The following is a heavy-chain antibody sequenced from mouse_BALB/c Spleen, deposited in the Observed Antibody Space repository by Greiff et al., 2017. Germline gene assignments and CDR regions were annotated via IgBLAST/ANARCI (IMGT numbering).Heavy chain of an antibody. CDR2: ISSGGSYT. CDR3: ARQTYYRHLDY. D-gene: IGHD2-12*01. CDR1: GFTFSSYA. V-gene: IGHV5-9-3*01. J-gene: IGHJ2*01. Sequence: EVKLMESGGGLVKPGGSLKLSCAASGFTFSSYAMSWVRQTPEKRLEWVATISSGGSYTYYPDSVKGRCTISSDNAKNTLYLQMSSLRSEDTAMYYCARQTYYRHLDYWGQGTTLTVSS.